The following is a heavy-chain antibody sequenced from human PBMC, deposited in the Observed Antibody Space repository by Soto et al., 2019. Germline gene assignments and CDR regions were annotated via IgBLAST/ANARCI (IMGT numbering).Heavy chain of an antibody. CDR3: ARRGSGSYYGY. CDR2: ISGSGGST. CDR1: GFTFSSYA. Sequence: EVQLLESGGGLVQPGGSLRLSCAASGFTFSSYAMRWVRQAPGKGLEWVSAISGSGGSTYYADSVKGRFTISRDNSKNSLYLQMNSLRAADTAVYYCARRGSGSYYGYWGQGTLVTVSS. V-gene: IGHV3-23*01. J-gene: IGHJ4*02. D-gene: IGHD1-26*01.